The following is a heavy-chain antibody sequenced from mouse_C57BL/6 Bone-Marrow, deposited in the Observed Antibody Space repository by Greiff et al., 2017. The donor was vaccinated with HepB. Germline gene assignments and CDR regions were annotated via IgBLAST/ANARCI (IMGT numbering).Heavy chain of an antibody. J-gene: IGHJ3*01. CDR3: TTSYGSSSAY. D-gene: IGHD1-1*01. Sequence: VQLQQSGAELVRPGASVKLSCTASGFNIKDDYMHWVKQRPEQGLEWIGWIDPENGDTEYASKFQGKAPITADTSSNTAYLQLSSLTSEDTAVYYCTTSYGSSSAYWGQGTLVTVSA. V-gene: IGHV14-4*01. CDR2: IDPENGDT. CDR1: GFNIKDDY.